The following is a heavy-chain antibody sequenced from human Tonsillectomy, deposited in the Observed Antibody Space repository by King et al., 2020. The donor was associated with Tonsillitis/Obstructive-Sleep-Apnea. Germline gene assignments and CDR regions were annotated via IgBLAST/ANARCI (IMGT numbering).Heavy chain of an antibody. V-gene: IGHV4-34*01. CDR3: AREVEQPGAMDV. CDR1: GGSFSGYY. D-gene: IGHD1/OR15-1a*01. J-gene: IGHJ6*04. Sequence: VQLQQWGAGLLKPSETLSLTCAVYGGSFSGYYWSWIRQPPGKGLEWIGEIDHSGSTNYNPSLKSRVTISVDTSTNLFSLKLNSVTAADTAVYYCAREVEQPGAMDVWGKGTTVIVSS. CDR2: IDHSGST.